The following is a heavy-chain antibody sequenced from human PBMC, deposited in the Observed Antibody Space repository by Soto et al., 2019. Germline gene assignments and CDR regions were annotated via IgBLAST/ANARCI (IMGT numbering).Heavy chain of an antibody. CDR1: GGSFSGYY. J-gene: IGHJ6*02. V-gene: IGHV4-34*01. Sequence: PSETLSLTCAVYGGSFSGYYWSWIRQPPGKGLEWIGEINHSGSTNYNPSLKSRVTISVDTSKNQFSLKLSSVTAADTAVYYCARSYGSGSYYGRYYNGMDVWGQGTTVTVSS. CDR2: INHSGST. D-gene: IGHD3-10*01. CDR3: ARSYGSGSYYGRYYNGMDV.